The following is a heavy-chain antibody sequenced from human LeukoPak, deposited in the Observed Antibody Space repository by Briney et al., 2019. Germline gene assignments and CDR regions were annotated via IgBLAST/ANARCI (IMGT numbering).Heavy chain of an antibody. CDR3: ARVSGVGAPELDGMDV. V-gene: IGHV3-48*01. D-gene: IGHD6-6*01. CDR1: GFTFSSYS. CDR2: ISSSSSTI. J-gene: IGHJ6*02. Sequence: QTGGSLRLSCAASGFTFSSYSMNWVRQAPGKGLEWVSYISSSSSTIYYADSVKGRFTISRDNAKNSLYLQMNSLRAEDTAVYYCARVSGVGAPELDGMDVWGQGTTVTVSS.